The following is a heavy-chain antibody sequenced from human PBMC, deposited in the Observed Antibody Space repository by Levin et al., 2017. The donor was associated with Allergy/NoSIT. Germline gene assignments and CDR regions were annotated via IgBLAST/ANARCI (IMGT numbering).Heavy chain of an antibody. CDR1: GFTFSSYW. J-gene: IGHJ4*02. CDR3: ARDSRSGPIAAPEY. V-gene: IGHV3-7*01. CDR2: IKQDGSEK. Sequence: LSLTCAASGFTFSSYWMSWVRQAPGKGLEWVANIKQDGSEKYYVDSEKGRFTISRDNAKNSLYLQMYSLRAEDTAVYYCARDSRSGPIAAPEYWGQGTLVTVSS. D-gene: IGHD6-13*01.